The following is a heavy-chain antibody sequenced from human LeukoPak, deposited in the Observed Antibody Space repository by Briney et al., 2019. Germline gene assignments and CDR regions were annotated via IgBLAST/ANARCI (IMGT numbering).Heavy chain of an antibody. J-gene: IGHJ4*02. CDR1: GDSINTKTYY. Sequence: SETLSLTCTVSGDSINTKTYYWGWIRQPPGKGLEWIGSIYYSGNTYYNPSLKSRVTLSIDTSKNQFSLRLSSVTAADTAVYHCARHSYGTFDYWGQGTLVTVSS. V-gene: IGHV4-39*01. D-gene: IGHD5-18*01. CDR3: ARHSYGTFDY. CDR2: IYYSGNT.